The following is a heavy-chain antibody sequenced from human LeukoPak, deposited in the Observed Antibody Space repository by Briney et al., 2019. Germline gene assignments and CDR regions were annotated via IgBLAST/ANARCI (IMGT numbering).Heavy chain of an antibody. CDR3: AGGTSSGWYGFDS. V-gene: IGHV4-59*01. J-gene: IGHJ4*02. CDR1: GGSTSSYY. CDR2: IYHSGTS. Sequence: SETLSLNCTISGGSTSSYYWSWVRQPPGKGLEWIGYIYHSGTSNYNPSLKNRVTISVDTSKNQFSLRLQSVSAADTAVYYCAGGTSSGWYGFDSWGQGTLVTVSS. D-gene: IGHD6-19*01.